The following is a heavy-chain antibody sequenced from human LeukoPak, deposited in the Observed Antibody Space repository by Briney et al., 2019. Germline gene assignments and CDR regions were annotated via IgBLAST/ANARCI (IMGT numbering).Heavy chain of an antibody. CDR1: GGSISPYY. D-gene: IGHD3-22*01. J-gene: IGHJ4*02. CDR3: ARLSNYYDTTSGYYYSFDH. CDR2: IYASGST. V-gene: IGHV4-4*07. Sequence: PSETLSLTCTVSGGSISPYYWSWLRQPAGKGLEWIGRIYASGSTNYNPSLQSRVTISVDKSKNHFSLNLSSVTAADTAVYYCARLSNYYDTTSGYYYSFDHWGQGTLVTVSS.